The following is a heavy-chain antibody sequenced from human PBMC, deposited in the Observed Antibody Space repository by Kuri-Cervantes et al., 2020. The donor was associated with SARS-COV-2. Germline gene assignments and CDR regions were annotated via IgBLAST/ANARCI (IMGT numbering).Heavy chain of an antibody. CDR1: GYTFTSYY. D-gene: IGHD7-27*01. CDR3: ARDRELGL. V-gene: IGHV1-46*01. CDR2: INPSGGST. Sequence: ASVKVSCKASGYTFTSYYMHWVRLAPGQGLERMGIINPSGGSTSYAQKFQGRVTITTDESTSTAYMELSSLRSEDTAVYYCARDRELGLWGQGTLVTVSS. J-gene: IGHJ4*02.